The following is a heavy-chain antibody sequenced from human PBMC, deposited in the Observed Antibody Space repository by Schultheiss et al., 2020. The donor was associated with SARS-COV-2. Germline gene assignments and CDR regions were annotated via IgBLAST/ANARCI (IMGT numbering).Heavy chain of an antibody. CDR2: IYYSGNS. CDR3: ARAGRGTSTYDFSYFDY. V-gene: IGHV4-34*09. CDR1: GGSFSGYY. D-gene: IGHD3/OR15-3a*01. J-gene: IGHJ4*02. Sequence: SETLSLTCAVYGGSFSGYYWSWIRQPPGKGLEWIGYIYYSGNSYYNPSLKSRVTMSVDTSENQFSLRLSSVTAADTAVYHCARAGRGTSTYDFSYFDYWGQGTLVTVSS.